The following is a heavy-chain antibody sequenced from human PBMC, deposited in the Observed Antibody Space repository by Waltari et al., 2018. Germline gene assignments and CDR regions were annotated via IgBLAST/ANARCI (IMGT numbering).Heavy chain of an antibody. D-gene: IGHD3-3*01. V-gene: IGHV1-2*02. CDR3: ARARYDFWSGYTPVGH. CDR2: INPNSGGT. J-gene: IGHJ1*01. Sequence: QVQLVQSGAEVKKSGASVKVSCKASGYTFTGYYMHWVRQAPGQGLEWMGWINPNSGGTNYAQKFQGRVTMTRDTSISTAYMELSRLRSDDTAVYYCARARYDFWSGYTPVGHWGQGTLVTVSS. CDR1: GYTFTGYY.